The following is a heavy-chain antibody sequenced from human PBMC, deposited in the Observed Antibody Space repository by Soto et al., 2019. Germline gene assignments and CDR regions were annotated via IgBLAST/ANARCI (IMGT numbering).Heavy chain of an antibody. D-gene: IGHD6-13*01. Sequence: QVQLRESGPGLVKPSQTLSLTCTVSGGSINSGGYYWNWIRQHPGKGLEWIGYMYYSGSTYYNPFLRSRVIISADTSENHFSPKLSSVTAADTAVYFWARGYRQSGYSSSWVFDYWGQGTLVNVSS. CDR2: MYYSGST. V-gene: IGHV4-31*03. CDR3: ARGYRQSGYSSSWVFDY. J-gene: IGHJ4*02. CDR1: GGSINSGGYY.